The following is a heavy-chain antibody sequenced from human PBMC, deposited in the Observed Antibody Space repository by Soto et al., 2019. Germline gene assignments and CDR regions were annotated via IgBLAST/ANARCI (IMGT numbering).Heavy chain of an antibody. CDR2: VWHDGSNK. D-gene: IGHD3-10*02. J-gene: IGHJ6*01. CDR3: GRVVLGSRLFHYGMDV. V-gene: IGHV3-33*01. Sequence: GGYLRLSWAASGFTFIYYGLHWVRQAPGKGLEGVAVVWHDGSNKYYADSEKGRFHVSRDNYKKTLYQHMNSLRPEDKAVYYWGRVVLGSRLFHYGMDVLGQGTTVTVSS. CDR1: GFTFIYYG.